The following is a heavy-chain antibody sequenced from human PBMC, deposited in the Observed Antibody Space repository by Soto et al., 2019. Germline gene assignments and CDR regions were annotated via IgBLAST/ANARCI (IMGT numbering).Heavy chain of an antibody. CDR1: GFTFSSYG. Sequence: QVQLVESGGGVVQPGRSLRLSCAASGFTFSSYGMHWVRQAPGKGLEWVAVISYDGSNKYYADSVKGRFTISRDNSKNTLYLQMNRLRDYDTAVYYWAIPDDFYGDYIDYYGMDVWGQGTTVTGSS. CDR3: AIPDDFYGDYIDYYGMDV. CDR2: ISYDGSNK. J-gene: IGHJ6*02. V-gene: IGHV3-30*03. D-gene: IGHD4-17*01.